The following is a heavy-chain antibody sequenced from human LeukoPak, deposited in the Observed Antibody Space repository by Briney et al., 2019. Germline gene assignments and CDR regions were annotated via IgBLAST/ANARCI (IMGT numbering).Heavy chain of an antibody. J-gene: IGHJ4*02. CDR1: GFTFSSYE. CDR3: ARDLVGGDY. V-gene: IGHV3-23*01. CDR2: ISSTDAGT. D-gene: IGHD2-15*01. Sequence: PGGSLRLSCSASGFTFSSYEMNWVRQAPGKGLEWVSAISSTDAGTYHADSVRGRFTISRDSSKNTLYLQMNSLRAEDTAVYYCARDLVGGDYWGQGTLVTVSS.